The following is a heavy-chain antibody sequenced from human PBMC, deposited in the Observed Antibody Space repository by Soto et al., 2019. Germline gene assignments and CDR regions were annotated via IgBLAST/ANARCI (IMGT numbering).Heavy chain of an antibody. CDR2: INHSGST. CDR1: GGSFIGYY. J-gene: IGHJ6*02. CDR3: ASGGLGAARHDYYYYGMDV. V-gene: IGHV4-34*01. Sequence: SETLSLTCAVYGGSFIGYYWSWIRQPPGKGLEWIGEINHSGSTNYNPSLKSRVTISVDTSKNQFSLKLSSVTAADTAVYYCASGGLGAARHDYYYYGMDVWGQGTTVTVSS. D-gene: IGHD6-6*01.